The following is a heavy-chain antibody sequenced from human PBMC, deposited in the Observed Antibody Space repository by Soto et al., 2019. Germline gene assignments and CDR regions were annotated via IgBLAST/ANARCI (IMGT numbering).Heavy chain of an antibody. V-gene: IGHV5-51*01. Sequence: PGESLKISCKGSGYSFTSYWIGWVRQMPGKGLEWMGIIYPGDSDTRYSPSFQGQVTISADKSISTAYLQWSSLKASDTAMYYCARGIHSSYDFWSGYYTGYYGMDVWGQGNTVTVSS. J-gene: IGHJ6*02. CDR3: ARGIHSSYDFWSGYYTGYYGMDV. CDR2: IYPGDSDT. CDR1: GYSFTSYW. D-gene: IGHD3-3*01.